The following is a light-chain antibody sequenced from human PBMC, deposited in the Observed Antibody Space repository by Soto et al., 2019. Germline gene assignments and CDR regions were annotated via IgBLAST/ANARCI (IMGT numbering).Light chain of an antibody. CDR3: QQSDCPPYT. V-gene: IGKV1-39*01. J-gene: IGKJ2*01. Sequence: DIQMTQSPSSLSASVGDRVTITCRASQSINSHLNWYQHKPGKAPNLLIYAASNLEGGVPSRFSGSGSGTDFTLTISSLQPEDFVTYSCQQSDCPPYTFGQGTKLEI. CDR2: AAS. CDR1: QSINSH.